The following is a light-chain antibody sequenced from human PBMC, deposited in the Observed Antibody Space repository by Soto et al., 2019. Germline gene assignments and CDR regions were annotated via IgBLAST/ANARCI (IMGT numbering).Light chain of an antibody. J-gene: IGLJ1*01. CDR3: SSFVGSNNFPCV. Sequence: SLLTHPPSAAGSRGQSLTISCTGTSSHVCAYDYVSWYQQPPDKAPKLMIYEINTRRSGVPDRFSGSKSGNTTSLPVSGLQAEDEDDYDCSSFVGSNNFPCVLGTETKGTV. CDR2: EIN. V-gene: IGLV2-8*01. CDR1: SSHVCAYDY.